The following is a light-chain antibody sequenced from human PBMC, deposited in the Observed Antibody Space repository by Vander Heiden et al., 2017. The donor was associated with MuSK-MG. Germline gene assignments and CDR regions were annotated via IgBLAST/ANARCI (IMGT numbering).Light chain of an antibody. CDR3: QSADSSGTYV. J-gene: IGLJ1*01. CDR2: KDS. Sequence: SYELTQPPSVSVSPGQTARITCSGDALPKQYAYWYQQTPGQPPVLVIYKDSERPSGIPERFSGSSSGTTVTLTISGVQAEDAADYYCQSADSSGTYVFGTGTKVTVL. CDR1: ALPKQY. V-gene: IGLV3-25*03.